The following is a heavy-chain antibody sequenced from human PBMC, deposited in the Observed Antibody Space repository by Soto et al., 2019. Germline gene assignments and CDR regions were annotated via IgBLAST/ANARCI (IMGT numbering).Heavy chain of an antibody. J-gene: IGHJ6*02. D-gene: IGHD3-16*01. CDR2: MNAKSGDT. V-gene: IGHV1-8*01. Sequence: DLEQSGAEVKRPRASVKVACKASGYTFSDFDINWLRQASGQGPEWMGWMNAKSGDTFFAQRFQGKFNMTWDTSLSTAYMEVGSLTSDDTAMYYCARGNPFNYAGFDVWGQGTTVAVSS. CDR3: ARGNPFNYAGFDV. CDR1: GYTFSDFD.